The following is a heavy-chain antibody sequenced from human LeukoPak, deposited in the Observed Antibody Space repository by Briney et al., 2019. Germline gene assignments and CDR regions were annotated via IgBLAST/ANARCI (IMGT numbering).Heavy chain of an antibody. V-gene: IGHV3-9*01. Sequence: GGSLRLSCIASGFTFDDYAMHWVRQAPGKGLEWVSGISWNSGSIGYADSVKGRFTISRDNAKNSLQLQMNSLRAEDTAVYYCAKGDDLNYHYYYMDVWGKGTTVTISS. D-gene: IGHD1-1*01. CDR1: GFTFDDYA. CDR2: ISWNSGSI. CDR3: AKGDDLNYHYYYMDV. J-gene: IGHJ6*03.